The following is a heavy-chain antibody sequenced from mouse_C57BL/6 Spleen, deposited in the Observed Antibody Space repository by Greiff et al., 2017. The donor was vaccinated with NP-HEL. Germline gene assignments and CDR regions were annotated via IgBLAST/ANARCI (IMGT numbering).Heavy chain of an antibody. Sequence: EVQLVESGGGLVQPGGSMKLSCVASGFTFSNYWMNWVRQSPEKGLEWVAQIRLKSDNYATHYAESVKGRFTISRDDSKSSVYLQMNNLRAEDTGIYYCTKLTGTFYWYFDVWGTGTTVTVSS. CDR1: GFTFSNYW. CDR3: TKLTGTFYWYFDV. V-gene: IGHV6-3*01. J-gene: IGHJ1*03. CDR2: IRLKSDNYAT. D-gene: IGHD4-1*01.